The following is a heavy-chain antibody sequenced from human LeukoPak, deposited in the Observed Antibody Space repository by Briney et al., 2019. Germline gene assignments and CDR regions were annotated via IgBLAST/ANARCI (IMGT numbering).Heavy chain of an antibody. CDR3: AREGRGRRWYSGYVQTWFDP. J-gene: IGHJ5*02. Sequence: SETLSLTCTVSGGSISSYYWSWIRQPAGMGLEWIGRIYTSGSTNYNPSLKSRVTMSVDTSKNQFSLKLSSVTAADTAVYYCAREGRGRRWYSGYVQTWFDPWGQGTLVTVSS. CDR1: GGSISSYY. V-gene: IGHV4-4*07. D-gene: IGHD5-12*01. CDR2: IYTSGST.